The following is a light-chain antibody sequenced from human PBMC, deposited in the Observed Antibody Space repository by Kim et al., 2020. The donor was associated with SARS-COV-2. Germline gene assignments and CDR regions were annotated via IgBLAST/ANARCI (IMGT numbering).Light chain of an antibody. Sequence: SVTISCTGTSSDIGAYKYVSWYQQHPGKAPKLMIYEVNRRPSGVPDRFSGSKSGNTASLTVSGLQAEDEADYYCTSYAGSNNLDVFGTGTKVNVL. V-gene: IGLV2-8*01. CDR2: EVN. CDR1: SSDIGAYKY. CDR3: TSYAGSNNLDV. J-gene: IGLJ1*01.